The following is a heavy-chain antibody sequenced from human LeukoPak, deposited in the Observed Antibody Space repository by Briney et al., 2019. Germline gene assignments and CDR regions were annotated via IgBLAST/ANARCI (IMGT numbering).Heavy chain of an antibody. CDR2: LNPNSGVT. CDR1: GYTFTNYA. J-gene: IGHJ3*01. V-gene: IGHV1-2*02. Sequence: ASVKVSCKASGYTFTNYAITWVRQAPGQGLEYMGCLNPNSGVTNLAQKFQGRVTMTRDTSISTAYMELSMLRSDDTAVYYCAREAGTFFDPFDFWGHGTLVTVSS. CDR3: AREAGTFFDPFDF. D-gene: IGHD6-19*01.